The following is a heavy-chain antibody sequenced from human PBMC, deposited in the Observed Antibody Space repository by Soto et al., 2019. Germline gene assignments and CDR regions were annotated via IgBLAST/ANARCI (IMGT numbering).Heavy chain of an antibody. CDR2: IWYDGSNK. CDR1: GFTFSSYG. CDR3: ARTAVGVTMLVTAFDP. V-gene: IGHV3-33*01. D-gene: IGHD1-26*01. Sequence: WVSRRRSWAAAGFTFSSYGIHWVRQAPVKGKKWLAVIWYDGSNKYYADSVEGRFTMYRDNSKNPLYLQMNSLTAEDTAVYYCARTAVGVTMLVTAFDPWGQGTLVTVSS. J-gene: IGHJ5*02.